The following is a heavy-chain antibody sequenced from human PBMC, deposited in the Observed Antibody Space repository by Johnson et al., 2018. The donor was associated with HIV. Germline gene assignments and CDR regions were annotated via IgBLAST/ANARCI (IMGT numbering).Heavy chain of an antibody. Sequence: QVQLVESGGGVVQPGGSLRLSCSASRFTFSYYGMHWVRQAPGKGLEWVAVISYDGSIGYADSVKGRFTISRDNAKNSLYLQMNSLRAEDTALYYCAKDMGYSSSYDAFDIWGQGTMVTVSS. CDR3: AKDMGYSSSYDAFDI. CDR1: RFTFSYYG. D-gene: IGHD6-6*01. CDR2: ISYDGSI. J-gene: IGHJ3*02. V-gene: IGHV3-30*18.